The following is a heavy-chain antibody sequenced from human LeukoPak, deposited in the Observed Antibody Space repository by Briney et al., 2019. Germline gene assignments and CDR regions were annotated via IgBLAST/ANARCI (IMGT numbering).Heavy chain of an antibody. V-gene: IGHV3-7*01. Sequence: GGSLRLSCAASGFTFTNYWMSWVRQAPGKGLEWVANIKLDGSQKDYVDSVKGRFTISRDNAKNSLYLQMNSLRGDDTAVYYCATVAGDCSGGRCYLLRFDYWGQGTLVTVSS. CDR1: GFTFTNYW. CDR2: IKLDGSQK. J-gene: IGHJ4*02. CDR3: ATVAGDCSGGRCYLLRFDY. D-gene: IGHD2-15*01.